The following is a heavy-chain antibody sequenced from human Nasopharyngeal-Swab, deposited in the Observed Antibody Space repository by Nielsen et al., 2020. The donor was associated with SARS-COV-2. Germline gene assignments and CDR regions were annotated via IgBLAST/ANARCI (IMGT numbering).Heavy chain of an antibody. CDR3: ARDLDYYGSGTNGMDV. Sequence: WIRQPPGKGLEWVSSISSSSSYIYYADSVKGRLTISRDNAKNSLYLQMNSLRAEDTAVYYCARDLDYYGSGTNGMDVWGQGTTVTVSS. V-gene: IGHV3-21*01. J-gene: IGHJ6*02. D-gene: IGHD3-10*01. CDR2: ISSSSSYI.